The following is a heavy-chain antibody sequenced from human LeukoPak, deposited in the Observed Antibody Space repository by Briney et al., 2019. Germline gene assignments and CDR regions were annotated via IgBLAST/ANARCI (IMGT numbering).Heavy chain of an antibody. J-gene: IGHJ3*02. CDR2: INHSGST. V-gene: IGHV4-34*01. D-gene: IGHD3-22*01. CDR3: ARPLRITMIVVDDRGRYAFDI. Sequence: PSETPSLTCAVYGGSFSGYYWSWIRQPPGKGLEWIGEINHSGSTNYNPSLKSRVTISVDTSKNQFSLKLSSVTAADTAVYYCARPLRITMIVVDDRGRYAFDIWGQGTMVTVSS. CDR1: GGSFSGYY.